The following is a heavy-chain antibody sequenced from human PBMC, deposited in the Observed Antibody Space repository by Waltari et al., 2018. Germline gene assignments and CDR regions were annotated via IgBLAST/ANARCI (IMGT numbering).Heavy chain of an antibody. CDR3: ARAGSGYCTGGVCYIVY. J-gene: IGHJ4*02. CDR1: GYTFTGYY. CDR2: INPNSGGT. Sequence: QVQLVQSGAEVKKPGASVKVSCKASGYTFTGYYMHWVRQAPEQGLEWMGRINPNSGGTNYAQKFQGRVTMTRDTSISTAYMELSRLRSDDTAVYYCARAGSGYCTGGVCYIVYWGQGTLVTVSS. D-gene: IGHD2-8*02. V-gene: IGHV1-2*06.